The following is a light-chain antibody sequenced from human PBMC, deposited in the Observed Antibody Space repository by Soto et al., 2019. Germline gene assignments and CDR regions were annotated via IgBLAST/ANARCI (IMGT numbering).Light chain of an antibody. CDR1: SSNIGAGYD. Sequence: QLVLTQPPSVSGAPGQRVTISCTGSSSNIGAGYDVHWYQQLPGTAPKLLIYNNNNRPSGVPDRFSGSKSGTSASLAITGLQAEDEGDYYCQSYDDSLSGSRVFGGGTKLTVL. J-gene: IGLJ3*02. V-gene: IGLV1-40*01. CDR3: QSYDDSLSGSRV. CDR2: NNN.